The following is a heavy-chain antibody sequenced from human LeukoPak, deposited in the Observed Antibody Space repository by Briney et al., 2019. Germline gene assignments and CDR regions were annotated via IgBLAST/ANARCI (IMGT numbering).Heavy chain of an antibody. J-gene: IGHJ4*02. Sequence: GGSLRLSCAASGFTFSNFDMSWVRQAPGKGLEWVSTISDSGGGTYYADSVKGRFTISRDNSKNTLYLQLNSLRAEDTAVYYCTKDPLDYWGQGTLVTVSS. CDR2: ISDSGGGT. CDR1: GFTFSNFD. CDR3: TKDPLDY. V-gene: IGHV3-23*01.